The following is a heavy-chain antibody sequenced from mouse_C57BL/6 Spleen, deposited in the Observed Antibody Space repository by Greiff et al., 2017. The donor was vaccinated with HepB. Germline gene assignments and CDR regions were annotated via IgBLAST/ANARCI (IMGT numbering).Heavy chain of an antibody. V-gene: IGHV1-47*01. Sequence: VQLQQSGAELVKPGASVKMSCKASGYTFTTYPIEWMKQNHGKSLEWIGNFYPYNDDTKYNEKFKGKATLTVEKSSSTVYLELSRLTSDDSAVYYCAIFYDYDEGDYAMDYWGQGTSVTVSS. J-gene: IGHJ4*01. CDR1: GYTFTTYP. CDR3: AIFYDYDEGDYAMDY. CDR2: FYPYNDDT. D-gene: IGHD2-4*01.